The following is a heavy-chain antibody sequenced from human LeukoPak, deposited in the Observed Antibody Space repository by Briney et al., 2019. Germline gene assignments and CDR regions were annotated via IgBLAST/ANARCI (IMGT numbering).Heavy chain of an antibody. V-gene: IGHV4-30-4*01. CDR2: IYYSWST. Sequence: KSSQTLSLTCTVSGGSISSGDYYWSWIRQPPGKGLEWIGYIYYSWSTYNNPSLKSRVTISVDTSKNQFSLKLSSVTAADTVVYYCARAEDDYVGAFDILGQGTMVTVSS. D-gene: IGHD4-23*01. CDR1: GGSISSGDYY. J-gene: IGHJ3*02. CDR3: ARAEDDYVGAFDI.